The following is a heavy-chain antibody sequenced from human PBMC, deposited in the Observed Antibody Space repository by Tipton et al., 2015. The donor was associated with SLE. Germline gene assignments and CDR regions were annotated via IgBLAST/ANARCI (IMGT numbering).Heavy chain of an antibody. CDR1: GFTFSSYG. J-gene: IGHJ2*01. CDR2: ISYDGSNK. CDR3: ARGNTPGYFDL. D-gene: IGHD1/OR15-1a*01. V-gene: IGHV3-30*03. Sequence: SLRLSCAASGFTFSSYGMHWVRQAPGKGLEWVAVISYDGSNKYYADSVKGRFTISRDNSKNTLYLQMNSLRSDDTAVYYCARGNTPGYFDLWGRGTLVTVSS.